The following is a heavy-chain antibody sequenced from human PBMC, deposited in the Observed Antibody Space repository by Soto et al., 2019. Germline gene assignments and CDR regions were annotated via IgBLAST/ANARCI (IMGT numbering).Heavy chain of an antibody. D-gene: IGHD3-22*01. CDR2: INHSGNT. V-gene: IGHV4-34*01. Sequence: QVQLHQWGAGLLKPSATLSLTCAVYGGPFSGYFWTWIRQPPARGLEWVAEINHSGNTNYSPSLISRVTIALDPSKNQISLKVSSVTAADTAVYYWARGLPASSGCSLVHYFQHWGQGTLVTVSS. CDR3: ARGLPASSGCSLVHYFQH. J-gene: IGHJ1*01. CDR1: GGPFSGYF.